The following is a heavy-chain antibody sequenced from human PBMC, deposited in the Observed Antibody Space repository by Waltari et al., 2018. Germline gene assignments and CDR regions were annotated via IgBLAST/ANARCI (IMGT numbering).Heavy chain of an antibody. CDR2: INHSGST. CDR1: GGSFSGYY. CDR3: ARGVRYTAF. D-gene: IGHD5-18*01. J-gene: IGHJ4*02. V-gene: IGHV4-34*01. Sequence: QVQLQQWGAGLLKPSETLSLTCAVYGGSFSGYYWSWIRQPPGNGLEWSGEINHSGSTNDNPSLKRRVTISVDTAKNQFSLKLSSVTAADTAVYYCARGVRYTAFWGQGTLVTVSS.